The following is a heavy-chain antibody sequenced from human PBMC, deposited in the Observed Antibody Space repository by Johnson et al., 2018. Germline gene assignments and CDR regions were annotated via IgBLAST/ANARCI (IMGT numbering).Heavy chain of an antibody. V-gene: IGHV4-34*01. CDR2: ISQSGST. CDR3: ARSPGWWLFDS. Sequence: QVQLQQWGAGLLKPSETLSLTCAVYGGSLSGYWNWIRQPPGKGLEWIGEISQSGSTLYNPSLRRRVTLSVDTSKNQFSLKLSPVTAADTAVYFCARSPGWWLFDSWGLGALVTVSS. J-gene: IGHJ4*02. CDR1: GGSLSGY. D-gene: IGHD2-8*02.